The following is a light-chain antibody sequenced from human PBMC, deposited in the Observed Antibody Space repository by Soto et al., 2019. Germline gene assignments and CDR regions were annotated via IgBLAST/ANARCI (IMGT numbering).Light chain of an antibody. CDR3: QQYNSNAGT. CDR2: FAS. CDR1: QSISTS. J-gene: IGKJ1*01. V-gene: IGKV1-5*01. Sequence: DIQMTQSPSTLSAAVGDRVTITCRASQSISTSLAWYQQKPGKAPKLLIYFASSLESGVPSRFSGSGSGTEFTLTISSLQPDDFATYYCQQYNSNAGTFGQGTKVEIK.